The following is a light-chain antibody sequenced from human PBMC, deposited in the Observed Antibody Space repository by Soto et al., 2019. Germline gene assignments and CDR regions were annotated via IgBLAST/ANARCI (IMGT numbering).Light chain of an antibody. J-gene: IGKJ5*01. CDR3: QQLNSFPIT. CDR1: QDIRIY. CDR2: DAS. V-gene: IGKV1-33*01. Sequence: DIQMTQSPSSLSASLAYRFTITCQASQDIRIYLNWLQQKPGKAPKLLIYDASNLERGVPSRFSGSGSGTEFTLTITSLQPEDFATYYCQQLNSFPITFGQGTRLEIK.